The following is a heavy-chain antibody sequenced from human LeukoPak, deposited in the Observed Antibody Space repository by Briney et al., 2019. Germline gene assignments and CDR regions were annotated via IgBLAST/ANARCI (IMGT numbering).Heavy chain of an antibody. D-gene: IGHD1-1*01. J-gene: IGHJ4*02. V-gene: IGHV3-74*01. CDR2: INEDGSST. CDR3: TTDTFGTRDS. CDR1: GYTFSGCW. Sequence: PGGSLRLSCAASGYTFSGCWMHWVRQGPGKGLVWVSRINEDGSSTSYAESVRGRFTISRDNAKNTLYLQMNSLRAEDAAVYYCTTDTFGTRDSWGQGTLVTVSS.